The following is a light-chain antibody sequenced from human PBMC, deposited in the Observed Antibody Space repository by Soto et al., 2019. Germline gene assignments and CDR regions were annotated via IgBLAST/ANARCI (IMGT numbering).Light chain of an antibody. J-gene: IGLJ1*01. CDR3: CSFAGGRTYV. Sequence: QSALTQPASVSGSPGQSITISCTGTSSDVGSYNLVSWYQQHPGKASKLMIYEDSERPSGISIRFSGSKSGNTASLTISGLQAEAEADYFCCSFAGGRTYVFGSGTKVTVL. V-gene: IGLV2-23*01. CDR2: EDS. CDR1: SSDVGSYNL.